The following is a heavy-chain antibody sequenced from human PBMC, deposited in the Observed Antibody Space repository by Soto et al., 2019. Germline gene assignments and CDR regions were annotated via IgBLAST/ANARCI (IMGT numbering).Heavy chain of an antibody. Sequence: PGGSLRLSCSASGFTFSSYAMHWVRQAPGKGLEWVSAISGSGGSTYYADSVKGRFTISRDNSKNTLYLQMNSLRAEDTAVYYCANLPWLLGSWGQGTMVTVSS. CDR3: ANLPWLLGS. CDR2: ISGSGGST. V-gene: IGHV3-23*01. CDR1: GFTFSSYA. D-gene: IGHD3-22*01. J-gene: IGHJ3*01.